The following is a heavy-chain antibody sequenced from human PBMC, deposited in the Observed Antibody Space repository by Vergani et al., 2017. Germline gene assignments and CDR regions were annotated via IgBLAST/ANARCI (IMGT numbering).Heavy chain of an antibody. J-gene: IGHJ6*03. D-gene: IGHD1-26*01. Sequence: EVQLLESGGGLVQPGGSLRLSCAASGFTFSSYAMSWVRQAPGKGLEWVSAISGSGGNTYYADSVKGRFTISRDNSKNTLYLQMNSLRAEDTAVYYCAKDQEPYYYYYMDVWGKGTTVTVSS. CDR3: AKDQEPYYYYYMDV. CDR2: ISGSGGNT. V-gene: IGHV3-23*01. CDR1: GFTFSSYA.